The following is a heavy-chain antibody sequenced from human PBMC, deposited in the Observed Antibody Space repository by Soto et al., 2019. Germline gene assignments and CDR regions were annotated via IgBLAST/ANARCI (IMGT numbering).Heavy chain of an antibody. CDR2: IHSSGSI. V-gene: IGHV4-30-4*01. CDR1: GGSISSDDYY. D-gene: IGHD3-22*01. J-gene: IGHJ1*01. CDR3: ARDLDGLHDDTSGPFPRPG. Sequence: ASETLSLTCTVSGGSISSDDYYWSWIRQAPGRGLEWIGYIHSSGSIYYNPSLKSRATMSIDTAGNQFSLKVSSVAVADTAVYYCARDLDGLHDDTSGPFPRPGWGQGTLVTVSS.